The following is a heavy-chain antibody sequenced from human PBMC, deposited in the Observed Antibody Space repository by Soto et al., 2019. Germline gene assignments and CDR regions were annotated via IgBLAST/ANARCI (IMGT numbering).Heavy chain of an antibody. J-gene: IGHJ4*02. CDR3: ARHFSGWLQGTFDS. V-gene: IGHV5-51*01. D-gene: IGHD6-19*01. CDR2: IYPGDSNT. Sequence: ESLKISCKGSGYSFTNYWIGWVRQMPGKGLEWMGIIYPGDSNTRYSPSFQGQVTTSADKSINTAYLQWSSLKVSDTAMYYCARHFSGWLQGTFDSWGQGTLVTVS. CDR1: GYSFTNYW.